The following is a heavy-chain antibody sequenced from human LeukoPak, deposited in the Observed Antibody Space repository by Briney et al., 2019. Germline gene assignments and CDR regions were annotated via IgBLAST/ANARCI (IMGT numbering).Heavy chain of an antibody. CDR2: LSHSGSS. Sequence: SETLSLTCTVSGYSISSGYYWDWIRQPPGKGLEWIGTLSHSGSSYYNPSLKSRVTISVDTSKNQFSLKLNSVTAADTAVYYCARVVEATLARYFDSWGQGTLVTVSS. CDR3: ARVVEATLARYFDS. V-gene: IGHV4-38-2*02. D-gene: IGHD1-26*01. J-gene: IGHJ4*02. CDR1: GYSISSGYY.